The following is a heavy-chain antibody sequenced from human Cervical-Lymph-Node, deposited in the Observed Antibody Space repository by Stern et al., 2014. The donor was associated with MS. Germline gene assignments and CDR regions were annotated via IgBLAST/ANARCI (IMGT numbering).Heavy chain of an antibody. D-gene: IGHD6-19*01. V-gene: IGHV1-69*09. J-gene: IGHJ1*01. CDR1: GDTFSSYT. CDR2: VIPMVDIT. Sequence: VQLVESGPEVKKPGSSVKVSCKASGDTFSSYTINWVRQAPGQGLEWMGRVIPMVDITTHAQKFRGRVTITADKSTSTAYMELTSLGSEDTAVYYCARGNNVDHIAVAGTEYFQHWGQGTLVTVSS. CDR3: ARGNNVDHIAVAGTEYFQH.